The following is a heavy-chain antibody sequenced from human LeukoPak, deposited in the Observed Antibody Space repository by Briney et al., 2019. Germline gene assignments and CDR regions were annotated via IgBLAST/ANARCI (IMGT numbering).Heavy chain of an antibody. J-gene: IGHJ4*02. D-gene: IGHD4/OR15-4a*01. Sequence: GESLRLSCAASGFTFSDHYMSWIRQAPGKGLEWISNIGGSGSPIYYADSVKGRFTISRDNAKNSLFLQMDSLRAEDTAVYYCARDRRPSVYGGLDNWGQGTLVTVSS. V-gene: IGHV3-11*04. CDR3: ARDRRPSVYGGLDN. CDR1: GFTFSDHY. CDR2: IGGSGSPI.